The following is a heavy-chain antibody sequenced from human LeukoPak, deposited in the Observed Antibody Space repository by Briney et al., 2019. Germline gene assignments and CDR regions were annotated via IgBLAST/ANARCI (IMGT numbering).Heavy chain of an antibody. Sequence: PGGSLRLSCAASGFTFSNYWMTWVRQAPGKGLEWVANIKKDGSEKYYVDSVKGRFTISRDNAKNSLHLQMNSLTAEDTAVYYCARGGYSGTYFFDYWGQGTLVTVSS. J-gene: IGHJ4*02. CDR3: ARGGYSGTYFFDY. CDR1: GFTFSNYW. V-gene: IGHV3-7*02. D-gene: IGHD1-26*01. CDR2: IKKDGSEK.